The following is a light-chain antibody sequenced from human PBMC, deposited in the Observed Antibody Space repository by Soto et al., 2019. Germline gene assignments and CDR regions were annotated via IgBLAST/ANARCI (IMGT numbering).Light chain of an antibody. CDR3: YCVAHSAHIL. Sequence: SYELTQPSSVSVSPGQTARITCSGDVLAKKYVRWFQQKPGQAPVLVIHSDTERPSGIPERFSGSSSGTTVTLIISGAQVEDEADYYCYCVAHSAHILFGGGTQLTVL. V-gene: IGLV3-27*01. J-gene: IGLJ2*01. CDR2: SDT. CDR1: VLAKKY.